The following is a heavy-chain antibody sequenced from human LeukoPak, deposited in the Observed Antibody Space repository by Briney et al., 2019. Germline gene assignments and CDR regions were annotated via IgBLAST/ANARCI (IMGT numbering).Heavy chain of an antibody. CDR3: AREPSHCSGGSCYFLGPDY. J-gene: IGHJ4*02. Sequence: PGGSLRLSCAASGFTFSSYSMNWVRQAPGKGLEWVSSISSSSNSYIYYADSVKGRFTISRDNAKNSLYLQMNSLRAEDTAVYYCAREPSHCSGGSCYFLGPDYRGQGTLVTVSS. D-gene: IGHD2-15*01. V-gene: IGHV3-21*01. CDR1: GFTFSSYS. CDR2: ISSSSNSYI.